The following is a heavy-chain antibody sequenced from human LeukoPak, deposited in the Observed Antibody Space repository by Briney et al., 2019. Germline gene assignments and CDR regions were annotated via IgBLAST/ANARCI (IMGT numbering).Heavy chain of an antibody. Sequence: PGGSLRLSCAASGFTFSSYSMNWVRQAPGKGLEWVSSISSSSSYIYYADSVKGRFTISRDNAKNSLYLQMNSLRAEDTAVYYGARDEVAYCSGGSCYSTWFDPWGQGTLVTVSS. V-gene: IGHV3-21*06. CDR3: ARDEVAYCSGGSCYSTWFDP. CDR1: GFTFSSYS. J-gene: IGHJ5*02. CDR2: ISSSSSYI. D-gene: IGHD2-15*01.